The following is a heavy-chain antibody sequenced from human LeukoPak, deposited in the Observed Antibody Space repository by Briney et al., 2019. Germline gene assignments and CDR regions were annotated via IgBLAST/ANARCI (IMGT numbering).Heavy chain of an antibody. J-gene: IGHJ3*02. V-gene: IGHV3-48*03. CDR2: ISSSGTTK. Sequence: GGSLRLSCAASGFTFSSYEMNWVRQGPGKGLEWISYISSSGTTKYYADSVKGRFTLSRDNAKKSLSLQMNSLRAEDTAIYYCARSNRDAFDMWGQGTVVTVSS. D-gene: IGHD2/OR15-2a*01. CDR1: GFTFSSYE. CDR3: ARSNRDAFDM.